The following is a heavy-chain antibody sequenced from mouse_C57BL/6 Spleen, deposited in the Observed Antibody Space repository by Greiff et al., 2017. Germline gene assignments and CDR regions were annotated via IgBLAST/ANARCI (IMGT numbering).Heavy chain of an antibody. J-gene: IGHJ2*01. V-gene: IGHV1-18*01. CDR1: GYTFTDYN. D-gene: IGHD3-2*02. CDR3: ARRNSSGLYFDY. CDR2: INPNNGGT. Sequence: DVKLQESGPELVKPGASVKIPCKASGYTFTDYNMDWVKQSHGKSLEWIGDINPNNGGTIYNQKFKGKATLTVDKSSSTAYMELRSLTSEDTAVYYCARRNSSGLYFDYWGQGTTLTVSS.